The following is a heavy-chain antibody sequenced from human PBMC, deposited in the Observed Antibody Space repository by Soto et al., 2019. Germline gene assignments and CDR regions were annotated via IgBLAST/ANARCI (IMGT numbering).Heavy chain of an antibody. J-gene: IGHJ5*02. CDR3: AGVKGIAAAGKYNWFDP. D-gene: IGHD6-13*01. CDR2: ISAYNGNT. V-gene: IGHV1-18*01. Sequence: ASVTVSCQASGYTFTSYGIIWVRQAPGQGLEWMGWISAYNGNTNYAQKLQGRVTMTTDTSTSTAYMELRSLRSDDTAVYYCAGVKGIAAAGKYNWFDPWGRGTLVTVSS. CDR1: GYTFTSYG.